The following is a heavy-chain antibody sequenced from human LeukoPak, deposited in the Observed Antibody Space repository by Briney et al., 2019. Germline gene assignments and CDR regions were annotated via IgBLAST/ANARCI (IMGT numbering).Heavy chain of an antibody. CDR2: IYTSGST. D-gene: IGHD3-16*01. V-gene: IGHV4-61*02. Sequence: SETLSLTCTVSGGSISSGSYYWSWIRQPAGKGLEWIGRIYTSGSTNYNPSLKSRVTISVDTSKNQFSLKLSSVTAADTAVYYCAKDLRGRVLRYFDYWGRGTLVTVSS. CDR3: AKDLRGRVLRYFDY. J-gene: IGHJ4*02. CDR1: GGSISSGSYY.